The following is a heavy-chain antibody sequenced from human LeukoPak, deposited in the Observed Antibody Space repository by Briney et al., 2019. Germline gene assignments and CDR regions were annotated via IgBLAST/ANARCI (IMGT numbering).Heavy chain of an antibody. V-gene: IGHV3-30*03. CDR1: GFTFSSYG. CDR3: ARPTYYDGSGSYYKGYYFDY. D-gene: IGHD3-10*01. Sequence: GGSLRLSCAASGFTFSSYGMHWVRQAPGKGLEWVAVISYDGSNKYYADSVKGRFTISRDNSKNTLYLQMNSLRAEDTAVYYCARPTYYDGSGSYYKGYYFDYGGQGTLVTVSS. CDR2: ISYDGSNK. J-gene: IGHJ4*02.